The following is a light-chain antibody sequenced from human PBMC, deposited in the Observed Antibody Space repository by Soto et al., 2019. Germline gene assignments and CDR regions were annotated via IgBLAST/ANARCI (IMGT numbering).Light chain of an antibody. Sequence: EIGMTQSPATLSMSPGDRVTLSCRASQRVSSSLAWNQQKPGQAPSLLIYAASTMATGVPDRFSGSGSGTEFTLTISSLQSEDFAVYYCQQYNKWPVTFGQGTKVEIK. CDR3: QQYNKWPVT. J-gene: IGKJ1*01. CDR1: QRVSSS. CDR2: AAS. V-gene: IGKV3-15*01.